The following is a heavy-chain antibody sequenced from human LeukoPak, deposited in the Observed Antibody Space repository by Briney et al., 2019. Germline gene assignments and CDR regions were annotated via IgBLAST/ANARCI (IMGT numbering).Heavy chain of an antibody. Sequence: KSGGSLRLSCTASGFTFSNAWMSWVRQAPGKGLEWVGRIKSKTDGGTTDYAAPVKGGFTISRDDSKNTLYLQMNSLKTEDTAVYYCTTRGGSFSIFDYWGQGTLVTVSS. V-gene: IGHV3-15*01. CDR3: TTRGGSFSIFDY. CDR2: IKSKTDGGTT. D-gene: IGHD1-26*01. CDR1: GFTFSNAW. J-gene: IGHJ4*02.